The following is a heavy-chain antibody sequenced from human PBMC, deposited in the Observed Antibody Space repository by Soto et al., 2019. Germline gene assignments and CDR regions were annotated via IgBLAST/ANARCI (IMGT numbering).Heavy chain of an antibody. Sequence: SVKVSCKASGVTFSSYAISWVRQAPGQGLEWMGGIIPIFGTANYAQKFQGRVTITADESTSTACMELSSLRSEDTAVYYCARVLTYGDYFYYFDYWGQGTLVTVSS. V-gene: IGHV1-69*13. CDR2: IIPIFGTA. J-gene: IGHJ4*02. CDR1: GVTFSSYA. CDR3: ARVLTYGDYFYYFDY. D-gene: IGHD4-17*01.